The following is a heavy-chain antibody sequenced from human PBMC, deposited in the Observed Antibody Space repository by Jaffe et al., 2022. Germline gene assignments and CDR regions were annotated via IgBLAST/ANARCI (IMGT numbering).Heavy chain of an antibody. D-gene: IGHD2-15*01. CDR1: GGTFSSYT. J-gene: IGHJ3*02. Sequence: QVQLVQSGAEVKKPGSSVKVSCKASGGTFSSYTISWVRQAPGQGLEWMGRIIPILGIANYAQKFQGRVTITADKSTSTAYMELSSLRSEDTAVYYCARLYCSGGSCYLRDDAFDIWGQGTMVTVSS. CDR3: ARLYCSGGSCYLRDDAFDI. V-gene: IGHV1-69*02. CDR2: IIPILGIA.